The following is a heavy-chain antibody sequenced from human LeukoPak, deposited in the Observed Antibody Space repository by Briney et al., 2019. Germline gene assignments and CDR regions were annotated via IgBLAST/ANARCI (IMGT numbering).Heavy chain of an antibody. D-gene: IGHD6-19*01. V-gene: IGHV3-21*06. CDR1: GFTFSISA. CDR2: INNVASHI. Sequence: PGGSLRLSCSASGFTFSISAMNWVRQAPGKGLEWVSSINNVASHIYYADSVKGRFAISRDNAKNALYLQMNSLRTDDTAVYYCARALAKQSSPFDYWGQGTLVTVSS. CDR3: ARALAKQSSPFDY. J-gene: IGHJ4*02.